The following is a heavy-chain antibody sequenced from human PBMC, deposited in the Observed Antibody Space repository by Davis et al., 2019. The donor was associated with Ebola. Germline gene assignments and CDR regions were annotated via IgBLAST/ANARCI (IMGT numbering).Heavy chain of an antibody. CDR2: ISYDGSNK. Sequence: GESLKISCAASGFTFSSHGMHWVRQAPGKGLEWEAVISYDGSNKYYADSVKGRFTISRDNSKNTLYLQMNSLKTEDTAVYYCTQTVSYGPDYWGQGTLVTVSS. D-gene: IGHD5-18*01. J-gene: IGHJ4*02. CDR1: GFTFSSHG. V-gene: IGHV3-30*03. CDR3: TQTVSYGPDY.